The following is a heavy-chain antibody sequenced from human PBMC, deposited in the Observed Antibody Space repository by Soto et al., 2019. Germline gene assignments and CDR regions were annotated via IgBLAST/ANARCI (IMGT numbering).Heavy chain of an antibody. CDR2: IHHSGST. CDR1: GGSFSGYY. J-gene: IGHJ4*02. Sequence: QVQLQQWGAGLLKPSETLSLTCAVYGGSFSGYYWTWIRQPPGTGLEWIGEIHHSGSTNYNPSLKSRVTISVDTSKNQFSLKLTSVTAANTAVYYCATDKITGLFDYWGQGTLVTVSS. D-gene: IGHD2-8*02. V-gene: IGHV4-34*01. CDR3: ATDKITGLFDY.